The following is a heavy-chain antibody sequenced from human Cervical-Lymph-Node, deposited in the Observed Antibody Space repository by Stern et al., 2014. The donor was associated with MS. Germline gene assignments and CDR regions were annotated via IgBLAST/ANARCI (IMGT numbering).Heavy chain of an antibody. D-gene: IGHD5-18*01. CDR1: GYSFTGNY. V-gene: IGHV1-2*06. CDR2: TIPNRGDS. Sequence: VQLVESGAEVKKPGASVKVSCKAAGYSFTGNYIHWLRQAPGPGLEWMGRTIPNRGDSNYALKFQGRVTMTRDTSISTAYMNLNRLGIDDTAVYYCARERGRAGPAMADYWGQGTLVTVSS. CDR3: ARERGRAGPAMADY. J-gene: IGHJ4*02.